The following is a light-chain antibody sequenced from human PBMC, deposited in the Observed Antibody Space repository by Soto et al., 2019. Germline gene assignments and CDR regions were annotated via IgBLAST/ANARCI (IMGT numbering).Light chain of an antibody. CDR1: QTVSDN. V-gene: IGKV3D-15*01. CDR3: QQYNNWPLT. CDR2: GAT. J-gene: IGKJ4*02. Sequence: VMTQSPAPLSVSPGERATISCRASQTVSDNLGWYQQKPGQPPRLLIYGATTIATGIPSRFSGSGSGTEFTLTISSLQSEDFAVYYCQQYNNWPLTFGGGTKVDIK.